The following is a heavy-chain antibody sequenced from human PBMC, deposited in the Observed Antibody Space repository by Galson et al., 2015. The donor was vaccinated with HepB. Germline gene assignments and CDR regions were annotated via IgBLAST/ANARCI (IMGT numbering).Heavy chain of an antibody. CDR1: GDSISSYY. D-gene: IGHD3-10*01. CDR2: IYYSWST. Sequence: SETLSLTCTVSGDSISSYYWSWIRQPPGKGLEWIGYIYYSWSTNYNPSLKSRVTISIDTSKNQFSLKLSSVTAADTAVYYCARGYGGSGSSNPCDYWGQGTLVTVSS. CDR3: ARGYGGSGSSNPCDY. V-gene: IGHV4-59*12. J-gene: IGHJ4*02.